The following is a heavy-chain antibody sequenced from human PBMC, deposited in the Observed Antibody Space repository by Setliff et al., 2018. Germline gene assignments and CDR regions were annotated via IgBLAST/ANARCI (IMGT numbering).Heavy chain of an antibody. V-gene: IGHV4-39*02. D-gene: IGHD3-10*01. Sequence: LPETLSLTCTVSGGSIRSSTHYWGWIRQPPGKGLEWIGTIYYSGLTYYTPSLRSRATISVDTSKNRFSLQLSSVTAADTAVYYCAGYQGSGSNYKVVNWFDPWGQGTLVTVSS. J-gene: IGHJ5*02. CDR2: IYYSGLT. CDR3: AGYQGSGSNYKVVNWFDP. CDR1: GGSIRSSTHY.